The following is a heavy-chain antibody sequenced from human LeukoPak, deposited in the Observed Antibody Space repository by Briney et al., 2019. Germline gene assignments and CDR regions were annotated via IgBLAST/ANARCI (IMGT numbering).Heavy chain of an antibody. CDR2: IYYSGST. J-gene: IGHJ4*02. CDR1: GGSISSYY. D-gene: IGHD2-15*01. CDR3: ASEGGGGYFDY. Sequence: PSETLSLTCTVSGGSISSYYWSWIRQPPGKGLEWIGYIYYSGSTYYNPSLKSRVTISVDTSKNQFSLKLSSVTAADTAVYYCASEGGGGYFDYWGQGTLVTVSS. V-gene: IGHV4-59*12.